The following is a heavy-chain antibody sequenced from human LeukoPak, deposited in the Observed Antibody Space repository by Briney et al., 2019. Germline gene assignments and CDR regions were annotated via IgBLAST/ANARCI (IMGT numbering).Heavy chain of an antibody. J-gene: IGHJ1*01. CDR1: GFTFDDYG. V-gene: IGHV3-20*04. CDR2: INWNGGST. D-gene: IGHD2-2*03. Sequence: GGSLRLSCAASGFTFDDYGMSWVRHAPGKGLEWVSGINWNGGSTGYADSVKGRFTISRDNAKNSLYLQMNSLRAEDTAVYYCARVYGGYCSSTSCPLSGYFQHWGQGTLVTVSS. CDR3: ARVYGGYCSSTSCPLSGYFQH.